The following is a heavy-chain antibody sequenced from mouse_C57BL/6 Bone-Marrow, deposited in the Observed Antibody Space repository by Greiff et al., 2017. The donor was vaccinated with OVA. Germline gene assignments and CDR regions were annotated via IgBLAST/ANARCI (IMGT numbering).Heavy chain of an antibody. CDR3: ASPHGAMDY. CDR2: INPNNGGT. J-gene: IGHJ4*01. Sequence: VQLQQSGPELVKPGASVKISCKASGYTFTDYYMNWVKQSHGKSLEWIGDINPNNGGTSYNQKFKGKATLTVDKSSSTAYMELRSLTSEDSAVYYCASPHGAMDYWGQGTSVTVSS. V-gene: IGHV1-26*01. CDR1: GYTFTDYY.